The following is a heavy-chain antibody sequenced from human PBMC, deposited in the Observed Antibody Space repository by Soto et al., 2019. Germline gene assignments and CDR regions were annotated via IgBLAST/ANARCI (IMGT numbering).Heavy chain of an antibody. CDR2: FSGSGGST. D-gene: IGHD2-2*02. CDR1: GFTFSSYA. V-gene: IGHV3-23*01. J-gene: IGHJ5*02. Sequence: AGGSLRLSCAASGFTFSSYAMSWVRQAPGKGLEWVSGFSGSGGSTYYADSVKGRFTISRDISKNTLYLQMNSLRAEDTAVYYCAKDPDIVVVPAAIGALTWFDPWGQGTLVTVSS. CDR3: AKDPDIVVVPAAIGALTWFDP.